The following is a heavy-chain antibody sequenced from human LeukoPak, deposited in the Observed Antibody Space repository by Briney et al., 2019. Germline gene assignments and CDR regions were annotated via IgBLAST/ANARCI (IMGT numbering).Heavy chain of an antibody. Sequence: SETLSLTCTVSGGSISSYYWSWIRQPPGKGLEWIGYIYYSGSTNYNPSLKSRVTISVDTSKNQFSLKLSSVTAADTAVYYCACSYYYGSGSYHYFDYWGQGTLVTVSS. CDR2: IYYSGST. D-gene: IGHD3-10*01. J-gene: IGHJ4*02. V-gene: IGHV4-59*08. CDR1: GGSISSYY. CDR3: ACSYYYGSGSYHYFDY.